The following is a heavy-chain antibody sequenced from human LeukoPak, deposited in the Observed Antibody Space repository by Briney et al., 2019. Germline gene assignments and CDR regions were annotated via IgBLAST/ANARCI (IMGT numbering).Heavy chain of an antibody. CDR2: IIPIFGTA. CDR3: ASRLYCSNTRCRNFPFAY. D-gene: IGHD2-2*01. V-gene: IGHV1-69*01. Sequence: ASVKVSCKASGGTLSSYAINWVRQAPGQGLEWMGGIIPIFGTANYAQKFQDRVTITADESTSTAYMELSSLRSEDTAIYYCASRLYCSNTRCRNFPFAYWGQGTLVTVSS. CDR1: GGTLSSYA. J-gene: IGHJ4*02.